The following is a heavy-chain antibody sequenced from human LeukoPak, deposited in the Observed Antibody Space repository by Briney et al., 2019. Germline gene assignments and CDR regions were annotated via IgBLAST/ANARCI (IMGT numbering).Heavy chain of an antibody. CDR1: GFTFSSYE. CDR3: ARGSDDYGDYYFDY. D-gene: IGHD4-17*01. J-gene: IGHJ4*02. V-gene: IGHV3-48*03. CDR2: ISSSGSTI. Sequence: PGGSLRLSCAASGFTFSSYEMNWVRQAPGKGLEWVSYISSSGSTIYYADSVKGRFTISRDNAKNSLYLQMNSLRAEDTAVYYCARGSDDYGDYYFDYWGQGTLVTVSS.